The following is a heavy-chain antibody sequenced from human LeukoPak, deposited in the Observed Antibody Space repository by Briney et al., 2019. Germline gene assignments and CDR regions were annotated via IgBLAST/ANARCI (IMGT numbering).Heavy chain of an antibody. CDR3: ASFNYYDSRPDY. Sequence: VASVKVSCKASGYTFTSYDINWVRQAPGKGLEWMGGFDPEDGETIYAQKFQGRVTMTEDTSTDTAYMELSSLRSEDTAMYYCASFNYYDSRPDYWGQGTLVTVSS. CDR2: FDPEDGET. CDR1: GYTFTSYD. J-gene: IGHJ4*02. D-gene: IGHD3-22*01. V-gene: IGHV1-24*01.